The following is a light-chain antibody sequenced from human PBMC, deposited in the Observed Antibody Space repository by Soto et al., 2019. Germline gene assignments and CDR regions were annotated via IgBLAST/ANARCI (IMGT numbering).Light chain of an antibody. Sequence: QSVLTQPASVSGSPGQSITISCTGTSSDVGGYNYVSWYQQHPGKAPKLMIYEVSNRPSGVSNRFSGSKYGNTASLTISGLQADDEDDYYCSSYTSSSTPLVFGGGTKLTVL. CDR2: EVS. CDR1: SSDVGGYNY. J-gene: IGLJ3*02. CDR3: SSYTSSSTPLV. V-gene: IGLV2-14*01.